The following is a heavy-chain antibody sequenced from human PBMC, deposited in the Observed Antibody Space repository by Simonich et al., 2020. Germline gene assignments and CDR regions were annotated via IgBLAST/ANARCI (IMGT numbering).Heavy chain of an antibody. CDR2: INPNRGGT. J-gene: IGHJ4*02. Sequence: QVQLVQSGAEVKKPGASVKVSCKASGDTFTGYYMHWVRQAPGQGIGLMGRINPNRGGTNYAQKFQGRVTMTRDTSISTAYMELSRLRSDDTAVYYCARVNYDSSGYYYAYYFDYWGQGTLVTVSS. CDR1: GDTFTGYY. V-gene: IGHV1-2*06. CDR3: ARVNYDSSGYYYAYYFDY. D-gene: IGHD3-22*01.